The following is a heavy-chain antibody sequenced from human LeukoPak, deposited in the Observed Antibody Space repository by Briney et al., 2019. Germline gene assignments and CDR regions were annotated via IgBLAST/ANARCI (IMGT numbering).Heavy chain of an antibody. V-gene: IGHV4-61*08. D-gene: IGHD2-2*01. CDR3: ARQSISSSSLSYFDY. Sequence: SETLSLTCTVSGGSISSGGYYWSWIRQPPGKGLAWIGNIYDSGSTNYNPSLKSRVTISVDTSKNQCSLKLSSVTAADTAVYYCARQSISSSSLSYFDYWGQGTLVNVSS. J-gene: IGHJ4*02. CDR2: IYDSGST. CDR1: GGSISSGGYY.